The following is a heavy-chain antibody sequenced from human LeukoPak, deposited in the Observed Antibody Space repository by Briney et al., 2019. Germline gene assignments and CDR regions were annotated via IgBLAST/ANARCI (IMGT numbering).Heavy chain of an antibody. CDR2: ISSSSSTI. CDR1: GFTFGSYS. D-gene: IGHD2-21*01. Sequence: GGSLRLSCAASGFTFGSYSMNWVRQAPGKGLEWVSYISSSSSTIYYADSVKGRFTISRDSSKNALFLQMNRLRPEDAAVYYCAKAPVTTCRGAYCYPFDYWGQGTLVTVSS. CDR3: AKAPVTTCRGAYCYPFDY. V-gene: IGHV3-48*01. J-gene: IGHJ4*02.